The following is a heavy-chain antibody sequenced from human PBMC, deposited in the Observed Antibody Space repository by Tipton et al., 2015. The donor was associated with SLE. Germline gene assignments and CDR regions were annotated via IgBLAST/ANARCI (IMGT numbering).Heavy chain of an antibody. J-gene: IGHJ4*02. V-gene: IGHV4-38-2*02. CDR2: IYYSGSA. CDR3: AQGNYDTTGRFQRTNYFES. Sequence: GLVKPSETLSLTCTVSAYSITSGYYWGWIRQPPGKGLEWIEYIYYSGSAKYNPSLKSRVTTSVDTAKKQFSLRLNSVTAADTAVYYCAQGNYDTTGRFQRTNYFESWGQGTLVTVSS. D-gene: IGHD2-8*02. CDR1: AYSITSGYY.